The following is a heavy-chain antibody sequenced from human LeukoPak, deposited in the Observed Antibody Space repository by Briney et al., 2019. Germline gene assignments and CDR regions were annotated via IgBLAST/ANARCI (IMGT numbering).Heavy chain of an antibody. V-gene: IGHV3-23*01. CDR3: AQDGASIRFDN. J-gene: IGHJ4*02. CDR2: ISGSGGST. Sequence: GGSLRLSCVASGFTFSTYGMSWVRQAPGKGLEWVSAISGSGGSTYYADSVKGRFTISRDNSKNTLYLQMNSLRAEDTAVYYCAQDGASIRFDNWGQGTLVTVSS. CDR1: GFTFSTYG. D-gene: IGHD3-16*01.